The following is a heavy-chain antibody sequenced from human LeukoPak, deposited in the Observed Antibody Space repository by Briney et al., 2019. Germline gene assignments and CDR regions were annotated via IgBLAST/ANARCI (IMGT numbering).Heavy chain of an antibody. Sequence: PGGSLRLSCAASGFTVSSNYMSWVRQTPGKGLEWVSGIYRCGSPYYAESVKGRFTISRDTSKNTLYLQMNTLRDEDTAVYYCARAYCAGDCPLDYWGQGTLVTVSS. D-gene: IGHD2-21*02. J-gene: IGHJ4*02. V-gene: IGHV3-66*01. CDR3: ARAYCAGDCPLDY. CDR1: GFTVSSNY. CDR2: IYRCGSP.